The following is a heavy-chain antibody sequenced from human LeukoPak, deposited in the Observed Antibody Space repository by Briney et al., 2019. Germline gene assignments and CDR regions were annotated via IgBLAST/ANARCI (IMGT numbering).Heavy chain of an antibody. CDR3: AKYSGSYYKLYYLDY. D-gene: IGHD1-26*01. CDR1: GFTFSSYA. V-gene: IGHV3-23*01. CDR2: VSGSGGGT. J-gene: IGHJ4*02. Sequence: GGSLRLSCAASGFTFSSYAMSWVRQAPGKGLEWVSAVSGSGGGTYYTDSVKGRFTISRDNSKNTLYLQMNSLRAEDTALYFCAKYSGSYYKLYYLDYWGQGTLVTVSS.